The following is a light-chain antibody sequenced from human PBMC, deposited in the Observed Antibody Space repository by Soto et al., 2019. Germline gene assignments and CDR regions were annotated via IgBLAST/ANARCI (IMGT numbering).Light chain of an antibody. CDR1: QRVSSY. V-gene: IGKV3-11*01. Sequence: EIVLTQSPATLSLSPGERATLSCRASQRVSSYLAWYQQKPGQAPRLLIYDASNRATGIPARFSGSGSGTDFTLTISSLEPEDFAVYYCQQRSSWPLTFGGGTKVDIK. J-gene: IGKJ4*01. CDR3: QQRSSWPLT. CDR2: DAS.